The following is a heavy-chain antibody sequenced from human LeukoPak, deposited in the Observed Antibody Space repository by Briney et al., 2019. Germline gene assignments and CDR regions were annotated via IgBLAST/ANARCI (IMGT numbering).Heavy chain of an antibody. CDR2: SIPIFGTA. J-gene: IGHJ3*02. V-gene: IGHV1-69*05. CDR1: GGTFSSYA. Sequence: SVKVSCKASGGTFSSYAISWVRQAPGQGLEWMGRSIPIFGTANYAQKFQGRVTITTDESTSTAYMELSSLRSEDTAVYYCAYDFSSHDAFDIWGQGTMVTVSS. CDR3: AYDFSSHDAFDI. D-gene: IGHD3-3*01.